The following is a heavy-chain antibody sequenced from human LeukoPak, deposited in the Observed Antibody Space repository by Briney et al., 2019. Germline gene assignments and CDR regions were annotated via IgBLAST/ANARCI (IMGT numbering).Heavy chain of an antibody. J-gene: IGHJ5*02. D-gene: IGHD3-10*01. V-gene: IGHV4-59*01. Sequence: SETLSLTCTVSSGSISPYFWSWIRQPPGKGLEWIGYISYSGSTNYNPSLKSRVTISVDTSKNQFSLQLSSVTAADTAVYYCARDDYRGVTNFDPWGRGTLVTVSS. CDR1: SGSISPYF. CDR3: ARDDYRGVTNFDP. CDR2: ISYSGST.